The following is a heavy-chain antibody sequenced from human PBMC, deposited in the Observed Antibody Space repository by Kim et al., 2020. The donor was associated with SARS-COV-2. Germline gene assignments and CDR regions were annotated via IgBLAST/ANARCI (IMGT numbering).Heavy chain of an antibody. D-gene: IGHD3-22*01. Sequence: GGSLRLSCAASGFTFSSYAMSWVRQAPGKGLEWVSAISGSGGSTYYADSVKGRFTISRDNSKNTLYLQMNSLRAEDTAVYYCAKDVDSSGYYYYSDAFDIWGQGTMVTVSS. CDR2: ISGSGGST. V-gene: IGHV3-23*01. CDR1: GFTFSSYA. CDR3: AKDVDSSGYYYYSDAFDI. J-gene: IGHJ3*02.